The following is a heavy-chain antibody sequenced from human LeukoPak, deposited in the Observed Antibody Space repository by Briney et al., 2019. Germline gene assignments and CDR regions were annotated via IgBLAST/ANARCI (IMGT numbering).Heavy chain of an antibody. Sequence: GGSLRLSCAASGFTVSSYWMSWVRQAPGKGLEWVANIKQDGSEKYYVDSVKGRFTISRDNAKNSLYLQMNSLRAEDTAVYYCARLRYTNKVMVYWGQGTLVTVSS. D-gene: IGHD3-16*01. V-gene: IGHV3-7*01. CDR3: ARLRYTNKVMVY. J-gene: IGHJ4*02. CDR1: GFTVSSYW. CDR2: IKQDGSEK.